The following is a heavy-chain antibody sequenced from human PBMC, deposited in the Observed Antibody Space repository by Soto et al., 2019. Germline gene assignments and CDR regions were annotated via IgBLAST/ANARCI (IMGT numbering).Heavy chain of an antibody. V-gene: IGHV4-4*02. D-gene: IGHD4-17*01. CDR3: ARSEATVLDY. CDR2: THHSGRT. Sequence: QVQLQESGPGLVKPSGTLSLTCTVSGGSMSSSNWWNWVRQPPGKGLEWIGETHHSGRTNYNPSLKSRVTISVDRSKNHFSLNLRSVTAAETAVYYCARSEATVLDYWGQGTLVTVSS. J-gene: IGHJ4*02. CDR1: GGSMSSSNW.